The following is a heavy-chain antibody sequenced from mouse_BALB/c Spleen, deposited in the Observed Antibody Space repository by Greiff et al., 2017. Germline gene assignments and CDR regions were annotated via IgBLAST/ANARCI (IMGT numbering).Heavy chain of an antibody. V-gene: IGHV10-1*02. CDR2: IRSKSNNYAT. D-gene: IGHD1-1*01. CDR3: VRQGGYYGVYAMDY. Sequence: EADGGLVQPKGSLKLSCAASGFTFNTYAMHWVRQAPGKGLEWVARIRSKSNNYATYYADSVKDRFTISRDDSQSMLYLQMNNWKTEDTSMYYGVRQGGYYGVYAMDYWGQGTSVTVSS. J-gene: IGHJ4*01. CDR1: GFTFNTYA.